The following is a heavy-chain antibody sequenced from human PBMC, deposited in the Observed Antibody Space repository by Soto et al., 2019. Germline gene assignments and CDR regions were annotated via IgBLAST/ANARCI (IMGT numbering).Heavy chain of an antibody. D-gene: IGHD1-1*01. V-gene: IGHV4-61*01. CDR1: GGSVSSGSYY. CDR3: ARMTNDAFDI. J-gene: IGHJ3*02. CDR2: IYYSGST. Sequence: QVQLQESGPGLVKPSETLSLTCTVTGGSVSSGSYYWSWIRQPPGKGLEWIGYIYYSGSTNYNPSLKSRVTISVDTSKNQFSLKLSSVTAADTAVYYCARMTNDAFDIGGQGTMVTVSS.